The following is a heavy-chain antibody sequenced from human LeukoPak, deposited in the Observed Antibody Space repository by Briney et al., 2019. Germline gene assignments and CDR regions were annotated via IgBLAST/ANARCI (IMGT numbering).Heavy chain of an antibody. V-gene: IGHV4-30-2*01. J-gene: IGHJ6*03. CDR1: GCSISSGGYY. CDR2: IYHSGST. Sequence: SETLSLTCTVSGCSISSGGYYWSWIRQPPGKGLEWIGYIYHSGSTYYHPSLKSRVTISVDRSKNQFSLKLSSVTAADTAVYYCATYPGFGIAAGFMDVWGKGTTVTVSS. CDR3: ATYPGFGIAAGFMDV. D-gene: IGHD6-25*01.